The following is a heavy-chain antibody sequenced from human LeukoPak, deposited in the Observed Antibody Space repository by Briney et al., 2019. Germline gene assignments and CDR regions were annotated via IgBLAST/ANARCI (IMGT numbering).Heavy chain of an antibody. D-gene: IGHD6-19*01. V-gene: IGHV3-48*03. CDR1: GFTFRLCY. CDR3: ACSSGWYGWFDP. J-gene: IGHJ5*02. Sequence: PGLSLRLFHAASGFTFRLCYMKWATHAPGKGLECVSYISSSGSPKHYAEAVKGRFTNPRDNAKNSLYLKMNSLRAEDTAVYYCACSSGWYGWFDPWGQGTLVTVPS. CDR2: ISSSGSPK.